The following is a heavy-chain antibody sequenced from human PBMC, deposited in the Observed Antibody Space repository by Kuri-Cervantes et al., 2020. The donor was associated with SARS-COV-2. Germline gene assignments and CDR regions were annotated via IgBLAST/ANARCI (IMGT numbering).Heavy chain of an antibody. CDR3: ARAGRWLQSTPFDY. CDR1: GFTFSSYS. J-gene: IGHJ4*02. V-gene: IGHV3-21*01. CDR2: ISSSSSYI. Sequence: LSLTCAASGFTFSSYSMNWVRQAPGKGLEWVSSISSSSSYIYYADSVKGRFTISRDNAKNSLYLQMNSLRAEDTAVYYCARAGRWLQSTPFDYWGQGTLVTVSS. D-gene: IGHD5-24*01.